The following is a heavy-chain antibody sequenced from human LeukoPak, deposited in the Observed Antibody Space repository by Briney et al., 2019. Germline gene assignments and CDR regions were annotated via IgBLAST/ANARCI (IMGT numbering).Heavy chain of an antibody. CDR1: GFTFSSSW. D-gene: IGHD2-2*01. CDR2: ITSDGSDT. Sequence: GGPLRLSCAASGFTFSSSWMHWLRQAPGKGLVWVSRITSDGSDTRYAASVKGRFTLSRDNATETLYLQMNSLRAEDTAVYYCVTGTQIFDFWGQGTLVTVSS. CDR3: VTGTQIFDF. J-gene: IGHJ4*02. V-gene: IGHV3-74*01.